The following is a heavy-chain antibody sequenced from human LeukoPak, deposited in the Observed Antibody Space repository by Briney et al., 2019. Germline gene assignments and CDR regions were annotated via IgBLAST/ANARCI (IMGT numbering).Heavy chain of an antibody. V-gene: IGHV3-21*01. CDR3: ARRRGERWLPTGNWFDP. CDR2: ISSSSSYI. CDR1: GFTFSSYS. D-gene: IGHD5-24*01. Sequence: GGSLRLSCAASGFTFSSYSMNWVRQAPGKGLEWVSSISSSSSYIYYADSVKGRFTISRDNAKNSLYLQMNSLRAEDTAVYYCARRRGERWLPTGNWFDPWGQGTLVTVSS. J-gene: IGHJ5*02.